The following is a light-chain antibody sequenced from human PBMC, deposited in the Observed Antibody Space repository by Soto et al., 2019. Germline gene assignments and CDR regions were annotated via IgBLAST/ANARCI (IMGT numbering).Light chain of an antibody. CDR3: QQYDRYSLT. Sequence: DIQMTQSPSTLSASVGDRVTITCRASQSISGCLAWYQQKPGKAPKFLIYDVSSLESGVPSRFSGSGSGTEFTLMITGLQPDDFGTYYCQQYDRYSLTFGGGTKVDIK. V-gene: IGKV1-5*01. CDR1: QSISGC. CDR2: DVS. J-gene: IGKJ4*01.